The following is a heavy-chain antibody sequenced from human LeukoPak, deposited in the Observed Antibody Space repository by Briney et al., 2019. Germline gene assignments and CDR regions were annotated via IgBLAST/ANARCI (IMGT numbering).Heavy chain of an antibody. J-gene: IGHJ4*02. Sequence: PGGSLRLSCVGSGFTFSNSWMHWVRQAPGKGLMWVSAIKTDGSSISYVDSVKGRFTISRDNAKNTLYLQMNSLRAEDTAIYYCGKGTPPPVYWGPGTLVTVSS. V-gene: IGHV3-74*01. CDR3: GKGTPPPVY. D-gene: IGHD1-14*01. CDR2: IKTDGSSI. CDR1: GFTFSNSW.